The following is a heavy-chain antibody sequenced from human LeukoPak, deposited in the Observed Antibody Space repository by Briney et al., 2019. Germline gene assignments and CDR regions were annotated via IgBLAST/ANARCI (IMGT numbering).Heavy chain of an antibody. J-gene: IGHJ4*02. V-gene: IGHV1-2*02. Sequence: ASVKVSCKASGYTFTGYYIHWVRQAPGQGLGWMGWINPNSGGTNYIQKFQDKVTMTRDTPISTAYMELSRLRSDDTAVYYCARGDGYNFSFDYWGQGTLVTVSS. D-gene: IGHD5-24*01. CDR1: GYTFTGYY. CDR3: ARGDGYNFSFDY. CDR2: INPNSGGT.